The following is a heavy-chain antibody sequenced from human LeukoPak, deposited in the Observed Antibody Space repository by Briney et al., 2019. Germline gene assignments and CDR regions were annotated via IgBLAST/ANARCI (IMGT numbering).Heavy chain of an antibody. CDR1: GFTFSSYS. V-gene: IGHV3-21*01. CDR3: ARDKEEELVPDY. J-gene: IGHJ4*02. D-gene: IGHD3-9*01. CDR2: TSSSSYI. Sequence: GGSLRLSCAASGFTFSSYSMNWVRQAPGKGLEWVSSTSSSSYIYYADSVKGRFTVSRDNAKNSLYLQMNSLRAEDTAVYYCARDKEEELVPDYWGQGTLVTVSS.